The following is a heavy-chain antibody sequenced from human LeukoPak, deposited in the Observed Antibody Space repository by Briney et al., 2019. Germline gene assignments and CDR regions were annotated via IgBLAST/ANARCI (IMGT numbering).Heavy chain of an antibody. D-gene: IGHD3-22*01. Sequence: ASVKASCKASGGTFSSYAISWVRQAPGQGLEWMGRIIPIFGTANYAQKFQGRVTITTDESTSTAYMELSSLRSEDTAVYYCARDLVYYDSSGYYLGWPFDYWGQGTLVTVSS. V-gene: IGHV1-69*05. CDR1: GGTFSSYA. J-gene: IGHJ4*02. CDR3: ARDLVYYDSSGYYLGWPFDY. CDR2: IIPIFGTA.